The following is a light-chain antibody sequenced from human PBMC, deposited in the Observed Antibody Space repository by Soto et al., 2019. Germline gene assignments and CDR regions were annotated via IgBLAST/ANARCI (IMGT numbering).Light chain of an antibody. CDR2: DAS. CDR3: QQRSNWPPVIT. Sequence: EIVLTQSPATLSLSPGERATLSCRASQTFSSHLAWYQQKPGQAPRLLIYDASKRATGIPARFSGRGSGTDFTLTISSLEPEDCAVYYCQQRSNWPPVITFGQGTRLELK. CDR1: QTFSSH. J-gene: IGKJ5*01. V-gene: IGKV3-11*01.